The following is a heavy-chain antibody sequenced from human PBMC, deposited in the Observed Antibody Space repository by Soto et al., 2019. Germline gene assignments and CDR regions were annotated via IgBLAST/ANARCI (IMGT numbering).Heavy chain of an antibody. CDR3: ARDPYETVTTLEYYFDY. J-gene: IGHJ4*02. D-gene: IGHD4-4*01. CDR1: GFTFSSYA. CDR2: ISYDGSNK. V-gene: IGHV3-30-3*01. Sequence: GGSLRLSCAASGFTFSSYAMHWVRQAPGKGLEWVAVISYDGSNKYYADSVKGRFTISRDNSKNTLYLQMNSLRAEDTAVYYCARDPYETVTTLEYYFDYWGQGTLVTVSS.